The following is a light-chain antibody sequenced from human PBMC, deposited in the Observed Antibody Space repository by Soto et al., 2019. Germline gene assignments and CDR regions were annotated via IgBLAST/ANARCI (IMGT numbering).Light chain of an antibody. CDR2: GAS. J-gene: IGKJ3*01. Sequence: EIVLTKSPGTLSLSPGERATLSCRASRSVSSSFLAWYQQKPGLAPRLLIYGASSRATGIPDRFSGSGSGTDLALTISRLEPEDFAVYYCQQYAGSLFTFGPGTKVDIK. CDR1: RSVSSSF. V-gene: IGKV3-20*01. CDR3: QQYAGSLFT.